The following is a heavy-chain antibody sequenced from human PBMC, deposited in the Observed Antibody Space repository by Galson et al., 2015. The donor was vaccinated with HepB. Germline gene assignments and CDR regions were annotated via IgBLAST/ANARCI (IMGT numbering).Heavy chain of an antibody. Sequence: SLRLSCAASGFTVSSNYMSWVRQAPGKGLEWVSVIYSGGSTYYADFVKGRFTISRDNSKNTLYPQMNSLRAEDTAVYYCARGGGWFGGQLDVWGQGTTVTVSS. J-gene: IGHJ6*02. CDR2: IYSGGST. CDR3: ARGGGWFGGQLDV. CDR1: GFTVSSNY. V-gene: IGHV3-53*01. D-gene: IGHD3-10*01.